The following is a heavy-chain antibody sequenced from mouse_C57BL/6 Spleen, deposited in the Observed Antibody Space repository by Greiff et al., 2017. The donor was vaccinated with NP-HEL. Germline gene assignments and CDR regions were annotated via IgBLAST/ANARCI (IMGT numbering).Heavy chain of an antibody. Sequence: VKLVESGAELVRPGASVTLSCKASGYTFTDYEMHWVKQTPVHGLEWIGAIDPETGGTAYNQKFKGKAILTADKSSSPAYMELRSLTSEDSAVYYCTRWTVVPFAYWGQGTLVTVSA. CDR1: GYTFTDYE. CDR3: TRWTVVPFAY. J-gene: IGHJ3*01. V-gene: IGHV1-15*01. D-gene: IGHD1-1*01. CDR2: IDPETGGT.